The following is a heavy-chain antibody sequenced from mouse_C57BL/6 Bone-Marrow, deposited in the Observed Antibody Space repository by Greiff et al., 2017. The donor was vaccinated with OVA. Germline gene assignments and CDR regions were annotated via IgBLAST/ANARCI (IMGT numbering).Heavy chain of an antibody. J-gene: IGHJ4*01. CDR3: ARVLRLPYYYAMDY. CDR2: IDPSDSYT. D-gene: IGHD3-2*02. Sequence: VQLQQPGAELVMPGASVKLSCKASGYTFTSYWMHWVKQRPGQGLEWIGEIDPSDSYTNYNQKFKGKSTLTVDKSYSTAYMQCSSLTSEDSAVDYCARVLRLPYYYAMDYWGQGTSGTVSA. V-gene: IGHV1-69*01. CDR1: GYTFTSYW.